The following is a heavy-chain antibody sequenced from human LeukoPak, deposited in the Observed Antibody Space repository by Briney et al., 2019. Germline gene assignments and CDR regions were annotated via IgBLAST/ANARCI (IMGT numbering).Heavy chain of an antibody. CDR1: GYTFTGYL. D-gene: IGHD4-17*01. J-gene: IGHJ2*01. CDR3: VRGLTTVATWLYL. CDR2: TSPNSGDT. V-gene: IGHV1-2*02. Sequence: ASVTVSCKASGYTFTGYLMHWVRQAPGQGLEWMGWTSPNSGDTKYAQKFQGRVTMIRDTSISTAYMEVSRLRSDDTAVYYCVRGLTTVATWLYLWGRGTLVTVSS.